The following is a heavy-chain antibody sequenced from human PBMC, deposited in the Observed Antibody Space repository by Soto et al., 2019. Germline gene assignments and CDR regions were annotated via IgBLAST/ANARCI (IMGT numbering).Heavy chain of an antibody. CDR1: GFTFSSYW. Sequence: GGSLRLSCAASGFTFSSYWMSWVRQAPGKGLEWVANIKQDGSEKYYVDSVKGRFTIPRDNAKNSVYLQMNSLRVEDTAVYYCASDAAHYTSWGQRNQVTVSS. V-gene: IGHV3-7*05. D-gene: IGHD3-3*01. CDR2: IKQDGSEK. CDR3: ASDAAHYTS. J-gene: IGHJ5*02.